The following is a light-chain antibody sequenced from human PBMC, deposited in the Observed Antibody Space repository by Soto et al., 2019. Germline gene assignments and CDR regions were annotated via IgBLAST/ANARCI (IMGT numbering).Light chain of an antibody. Sequence: QSALTQPASVSGSPGQSITISCAGTSSDVGGFDLVSWYQQHPGKAPKLMIYEVTKRPSGVSNRFSGSKSGNTASLTISDLQAEDEADYYCCSYAGTITFVFGTGTKLTVL. CDR2: EVT. CDR1: SSDVGGFDL. V-gene: IGLV2-23*02. J-gene: IGLJ1*01. CDR3: CSYAGTITFV.